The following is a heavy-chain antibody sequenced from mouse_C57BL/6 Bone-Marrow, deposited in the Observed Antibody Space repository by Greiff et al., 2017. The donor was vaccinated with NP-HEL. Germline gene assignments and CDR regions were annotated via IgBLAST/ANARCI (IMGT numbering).Heavy chain of an antibody. Sequence: VQGVESGAELVRPGASVTLSCKASGYTFTDYEMHWVKQTPVHGLEWIGAIDPETGGTAYNQKFKGKAILTADKSSSTAYMERRSLTSEDSAVYYCTRSWRVAYWGQGTLVTVSA. CDR3: TRSWRVAY. V-gene: IGHV1-15*01. CDR1: GYTFTDYE. CDR2: IDPETGGT. J-gene: IGHJ3*01.